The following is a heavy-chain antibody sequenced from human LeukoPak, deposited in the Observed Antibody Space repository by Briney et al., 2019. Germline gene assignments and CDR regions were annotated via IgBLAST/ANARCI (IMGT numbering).Heavy chain of an antibody. D-gene: IGHD6-19*01. J-gene: IGHJ4*02. CDR1: GYTFTYYY. V-gene: IGHV1-46*01. CDR2: INPRGGST. CDR3: ARGPYSSGWYGLDY. Sequence: SVKVSCKASGYTFTYYYIYWVRQAPGQGLEGMGLINPRGGSTRYAQNFQGRVTMTRDTSTSTVSMELSSLRSGDTAMYYCARGPYSSGWYGLDYWGQGTLVTVSS.